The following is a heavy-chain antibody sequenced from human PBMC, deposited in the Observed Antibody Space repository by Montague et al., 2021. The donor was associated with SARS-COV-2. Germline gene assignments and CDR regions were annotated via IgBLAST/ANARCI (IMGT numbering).Heavy chain of an antibody. D-gene: IGHD4-11*01. V-gene: IGHV4-4*02. CDR3: AGKVLTVPADY. CDR2: ISYGGIA. CDR1: GVSITSTNW. Sequence: SETLSLTCAVSGVSITSTNWWSLVRQPPGKGLEWIGEISYGGIATYNPHPKSRATISMDRSRNLFSLKLSSVTAADTAIYYCAGKVLTVPADYWGQGTLVTVS. J-gene: IGHJ4*02.